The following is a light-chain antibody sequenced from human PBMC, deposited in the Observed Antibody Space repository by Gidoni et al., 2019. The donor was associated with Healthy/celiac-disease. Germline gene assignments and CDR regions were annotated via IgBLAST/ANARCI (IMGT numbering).Light chain of an antibody. Sequence: EIVLTQSPGTLSLSPGESDTLSCRASQRVSSSYLAWYQQKPGHAPRLLIYGASSRATGIPDRFSGSGSGTDFTLTISRLEPEDFAVYYCQQYGSSRFTFGPGTKVEIK. CDR1: QRVSSSY. CDR3: QQYGSSRFT. V-gene: IGKV3-20*01. J-gene: IGKJ3*01. CDR2: GAS.